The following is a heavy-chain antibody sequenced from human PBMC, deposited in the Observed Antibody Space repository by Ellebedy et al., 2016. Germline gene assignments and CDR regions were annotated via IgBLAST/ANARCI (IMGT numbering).Heavy chain of an antibody. CDR1: GGSMSPHY. Sequence: SEILSLTCVVSGGSMSPHYWTWIRQPPGKELEWVGYVYYSGTTKYNPSLKSRVSISVDTSKNQFSLKLASVTAADTAVYYCARQDNTRGTNWFDPWGQGTRVTVSS. V-gene: IGHV4-59*08. CDR3: ARQDNTRGTNWFDP. CDR2: VYYSGTT. D-gene: IGHD1-1*01. J-gene: IGHJ5*02.